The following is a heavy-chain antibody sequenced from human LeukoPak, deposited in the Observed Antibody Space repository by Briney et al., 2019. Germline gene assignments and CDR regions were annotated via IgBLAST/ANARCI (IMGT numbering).Heavy chain of an antibody. J-gene: IGHJ4*02. V-gene: IGHV4-59*08. CDR1: GGSINFYY. CDR2: IYYTGIS. D-gene: IGHD3-3*01. CDR3: ARQSRHYDVWTGHYPYLDS. Sequence: SETLSLTCTVSGGSINFYYWNWIRQSPGKGLEWIGYIYYTGISDYNPSLKSRVTMSVDTSKSQFSLNLTSVTASDTAVYYCARQSRHYDVWTGHYPYLDSWGQGTLVTLSS.